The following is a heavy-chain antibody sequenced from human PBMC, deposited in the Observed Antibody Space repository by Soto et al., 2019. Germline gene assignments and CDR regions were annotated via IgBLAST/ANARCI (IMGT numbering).Heavy chain of an antibody. CDR2: ISGSGGST. Sequence: GGSLRLSCAASGFTFSSYAMSWVRQAPGKGLEWVSAISGSGGSTYYADSVKGRFTISRDNSKNTLYLQMNSLRAEDTAVYYCAKVHCCGGSCYSPYYYYGMDVWGQGTTVTVSS. V-gene: IGHV3-23*01. CDR3: AKVHCCGGSCYSPYYYYGMDV. CDR1: GFTFSSYA. D-gene: IGHD2-15*01. J-gene: IGHJ6*02.